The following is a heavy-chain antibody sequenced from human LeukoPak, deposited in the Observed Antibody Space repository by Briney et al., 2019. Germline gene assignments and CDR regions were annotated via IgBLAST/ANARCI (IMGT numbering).Heavy chain of an antibody. V-gene: IGHV1-69*05. Sequence: ASVKVSCKASGGTFSSYAISWVRQAPGQGLEWMGGIIPIFGTANYAQKFQGRVTITTDESTSTAYMELSSLRSEDTAVYYCASDYGGNYYFDYWGQGTLVTVSP. CDR1: GGTFSSYA. J-gene: IGHJ4*02. CDR3: ASDYGGNYYFDY. CDR2: IIPIFGTA. D-gene: IGHD4-23*01.